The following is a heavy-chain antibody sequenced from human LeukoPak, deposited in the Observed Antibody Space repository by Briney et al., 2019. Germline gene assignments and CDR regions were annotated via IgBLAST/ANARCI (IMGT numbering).Heavy chain of an antibody. V-gene: IGHV5-51*01. CDR3: ASGDSSGYYSDAFDI. Sequence: RGESLKISCKGSGYSFTSYWIGWVRQTPGKGLEWMGIIYPGDSDTRYSPSFQGQVTISADNSISTAYLQWSSLEASDTAMYYCASGDSSGYYSDAFDIWGQGTMVTVSS. CDR2: IYPGDSDT. D-gene: IGHD3-22*01. J-gene: IGHJ3*02. CDR1: GYSFTSYW.